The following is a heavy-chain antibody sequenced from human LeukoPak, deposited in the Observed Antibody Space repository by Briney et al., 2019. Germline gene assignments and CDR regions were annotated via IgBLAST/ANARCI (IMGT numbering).Heavy chain of an antibody. CDR2: IYTSGST. V-gene: IGHV4-61*02. CDR1: GGSISSGSYY. Sequence: RTSETLSLTCTVSGGSISSGSYYWSWIRQPAGKGLEWIGRIYTSGSTNYNPSLKSRVTISVDTSKNQFSLKLSSVTAADTAVYYCARGWGQQQLVNNWFDPWGQGTLVTVSS. D-gene: IGHD6-13*01. J-gene: IGHJ5*02. CDR3: ARGWGQQQLVNNWFDP.